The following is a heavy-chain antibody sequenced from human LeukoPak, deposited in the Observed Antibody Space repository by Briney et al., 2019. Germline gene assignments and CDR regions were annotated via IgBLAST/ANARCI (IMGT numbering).Heavy chain of an antibody. CDR2: ISSSSSTI. Sequence: PGGSLRLSCAASGFTFSSYSMNWVRQAPGKGLEWVSYISSSSSTIYYADSVKGRFTISRDNAKNSLYLQMNSLRAEDTAVYYCARDAGMGIVVVVAATYDYWGQGTLVTVSS. V-gene: IGHV3-48*04. CDR1: GFTFSSYS. J-gene: IGHJ4*02. D-gene: IGHD2-15*01. CDR3: ARDAGMGIVVVVAATYDY.